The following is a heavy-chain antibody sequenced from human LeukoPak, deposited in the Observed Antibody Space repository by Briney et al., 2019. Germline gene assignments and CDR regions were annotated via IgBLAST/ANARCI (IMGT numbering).Heavy chain of an antibody. J-gene: IGHJ4*02. CDR1: GFTFSDYY. Sequence: PGGSLRLSCAASGFTFSDYYMSWIRQAPGKGLEWVSYISSSSSYTNYPDSVKGRFTISRDNAMNSLYLQMNSLRAEDTAVYYCARARVMTTVSPFDYWGQGTLVTVSS. D-gene: IGHD4-17*01. V-gene: IGHV3-11*05. CDR2: ISSSSSYT. CDR3: ARARVMTTVSPFDY.